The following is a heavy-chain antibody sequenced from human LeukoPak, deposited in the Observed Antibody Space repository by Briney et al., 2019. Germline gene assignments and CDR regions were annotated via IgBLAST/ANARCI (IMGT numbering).Heavy chain of an antibody. CDR3: ARGGGDFWSGYSSNWFDP. J-gene: IGHJ5*02. CDR1: GYSFTDYY. D-gene: IGHD3-3*01. CDR2: IIPIFGTA. Sequence: SVRVSCKTSGYSFTDYYIHWVRQAPGQVLEWMGGIIPIFGTANYAQKFQGRVTITTDESTSTAYMELSSLRSEDTAVYYCARGGGDFWSGYSSNWFDPWGQGTLVTVSS. V-gene: IGHV1-69*05.